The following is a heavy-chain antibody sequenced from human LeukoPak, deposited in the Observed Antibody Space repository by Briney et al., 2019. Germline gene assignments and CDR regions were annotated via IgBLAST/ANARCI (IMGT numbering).Heavy chain of an antibody. CDR3: ARRGTIGTTTVDY. Sequence: PSETLSLTCAVYGESFSGYYWTWIRQPPGKGLEWIGQINHSGSTNYNPSLKSRVTISVATPKNQFSLRLNSVTAADTAVYYCARRGTIGTTTVDYWGQGTLVTVSS. CDR2: INHSGST. V-gene: IGHV4-34*01. CDR1: GESFSGYY. J-gene: IGHJ4*02. D-gene: IGHD1-1*01.